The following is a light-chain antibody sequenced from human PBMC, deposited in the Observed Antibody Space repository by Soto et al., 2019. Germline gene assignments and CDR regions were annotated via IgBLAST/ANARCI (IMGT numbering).Light chain of an antibody. V-gene: IGLV1-40*01. J-gene: IGLJ1*01. CDR1: SSNIGAGYD. CDR2: GNN. Sequence: QSVLTQPPSVSGAPGQRVTISCTGSSSNIGAGYDVHWYQHLPGTAPKLLIYGNNLRPSGVPDRFSASTSGTSASLAITGLQAEDEADYYCQSYDNSLSSYYVFGTGTKLTVL. CDR3: QSYDNSLSSYYV.